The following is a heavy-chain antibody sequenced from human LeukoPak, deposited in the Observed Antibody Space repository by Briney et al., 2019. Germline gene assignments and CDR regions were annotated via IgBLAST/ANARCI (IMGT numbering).Heavy chain of an antibody. Sequence: GGSLRLSCAASGFTFSSYAMHWVRQAPGKGLEWVAVISYDGSNKYYADSVKGRFTISRDNSKNTLYLQMNSLRAEDTAVYYCASGASWYFDLCGRGTLVTVSS. CDR1: GFTFSSYA. V-gene: IGHV3-30-3*01. CDR2: ISYDGSNK. CDR3: ASGASWYFDL. J-gene: IGHJ2*01.